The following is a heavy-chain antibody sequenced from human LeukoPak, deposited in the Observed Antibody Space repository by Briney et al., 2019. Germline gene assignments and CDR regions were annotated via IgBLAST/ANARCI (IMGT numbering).Heavy chain of an antibody. D-gene: IGHD3-10*01. Sequence: SETLFLTCTVSGGSISSGGYYWSWIRQHPGKGLEWIGYIYYSGSTYYNPSLRSRVTISVDTSKNQFSLKLSSVTAADTAVYYRARDLWFGENHNWFDPWGQGTLVTVSS. CDR1: GGSISSGGYY. J-gene: IGHJ5*02. CDR3: ARDLWFGENHNWFDP. V-gene: IGHV4-31*03. CDR2: IYYSGST.